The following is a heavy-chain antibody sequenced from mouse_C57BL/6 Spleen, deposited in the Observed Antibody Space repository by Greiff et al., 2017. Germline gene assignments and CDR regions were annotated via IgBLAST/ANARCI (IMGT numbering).Heavy chain of an antibody. J-gene: IGHJ3*01. V-gene: IGHV1-69*01. D-gene: IGHD2-3*01. CDR1: GYTFTSYW. CDR3: AREGFYDGSTGGFAY. CDR2: IDPSDSYT. Sequence: QVQLQQPGAELVMPGASVKLSCKASGYTFTSYWMHWVKQRPGQGLEWIGEIDPSDSYTNYNQKFKGKSTLTVDKSSSTAYMQLSSLTSEDSAVYDCAREGFYDGSTGGFAYWGQGTLVTVSA.